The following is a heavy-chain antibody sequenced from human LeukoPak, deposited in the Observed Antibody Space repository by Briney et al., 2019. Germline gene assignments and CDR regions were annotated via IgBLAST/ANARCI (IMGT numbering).Heavy chain of an antibody. Sequence: PGGSLRLSCAASGFTFSNAWMNWVRQAPGKGLEWVGRINTDGSSLNYADSVKGRFTISRDNAKNTLYLQMNSLGAEDTAVYYCARRINYYDSSGYYYVRYFDSWGQGTLVAVSS. CDR3: ARRINYYDSSGYYYVRYFDS. D-gene: IGHD3-22*01. V-gene: IGHV3-74*01. CDR2: INTDGSSL. J-gene: IGHJ4*02. CDR1: GFTFSNAW.